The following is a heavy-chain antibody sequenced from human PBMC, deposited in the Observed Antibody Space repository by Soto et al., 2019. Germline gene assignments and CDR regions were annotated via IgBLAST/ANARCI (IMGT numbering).Heavy chain of an antibody. CDR3: AADVGGYIYGLARH. V-gene: IGHV4-34*01. Sequence: SETLSLTCAVYGGSFSGYYWSWIRQPPGKGLEWIGEINHSGSTNYNPSLKSRVTISVDTSKNQFSLKLSSLRTEDTAVYYCAADVGGYIYGLARHWGPGTLVTVSS. CDR1: GGSFSGYY. D-gene: IGHD4-17*01. J-gene: IGHJ4*02. CDR2: INHSGST.